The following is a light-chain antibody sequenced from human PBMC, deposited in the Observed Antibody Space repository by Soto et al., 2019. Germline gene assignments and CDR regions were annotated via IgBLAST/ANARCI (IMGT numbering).Light chain of an antibody. V-gene: IGKV1-27*01. CDR2: ATS. CDR3: QKYNHAPT. Sequence: DIQLTQSPSSLSASVGDRVTITCRASQDISSYLAWYQQKPGKVPELLIYATSTLQSGAPSRFSGSGSGTDFTLTINRLHDDDVSTYYCQKYNHAPTFGGGTKVEIK. J-gene: IGKJ4*01. CDR1: QDISSY.